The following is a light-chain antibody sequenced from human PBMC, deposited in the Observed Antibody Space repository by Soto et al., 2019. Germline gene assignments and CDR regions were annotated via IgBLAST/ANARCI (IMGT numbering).Light chain of an antibody. CDR3: SPYPTSSTPGL. J-gene: IGLJ2*01. CDR1: SSDVGGYNY. V-gene: IGLV2-14*01. Sequence: QSALTQPASVSGSPGQSITISCTGTSSDVGGYNYVSWYQQHPGKAPKLMIYDVSNRPSGVSNRFSGSKSGNTASLTISGLRAGDEADYSGSPYPTSSTPGLFGGGTQLTAL. CDR2: DVS.